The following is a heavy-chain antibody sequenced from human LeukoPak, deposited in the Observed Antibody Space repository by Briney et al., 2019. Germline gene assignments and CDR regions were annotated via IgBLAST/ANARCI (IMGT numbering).Heavy chain of an antibody. Sequence: ASEKVSCKASGGTFSSYAISWVRQAPGQGLEWMGRIIPILGIANYAQKFQGRVTITADKSTSTAYMELSSLRSEDTAVYYCARDVEYSRSHWFDPWGQGTLVTVSS. CDR3: ARDVEYSRSHWFDP. CDR1: GGTFSSYA. CDR2: IIPILGIA. V-gene: IGHV1-69*04. D-gene: IGHD6-6*01. J-gene: IGHJ5*02.